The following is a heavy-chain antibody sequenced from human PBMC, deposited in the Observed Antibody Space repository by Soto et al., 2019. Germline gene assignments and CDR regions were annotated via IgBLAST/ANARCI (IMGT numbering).Heavy chain of an antibody. CDR3: ARDGGRHSGGIDY. CDR2: IIPIFGTA. V-gene: IGHV1-69*01. Sequence: QVQLVQSGAEVKKPGSSVKVSCKASGGTFSSYSVNWVRQAPGQGLEWMGEIIPIFGTANYAQKFQGRVTITADESTSTAYMELSSRGSEDTVLYYCARDGGRHSGGIDYWGQGTLVTVSS. D-gene: IGHD1-26*01. J-gene: IGHJ4*02. CDR1: GGTFSSYS.